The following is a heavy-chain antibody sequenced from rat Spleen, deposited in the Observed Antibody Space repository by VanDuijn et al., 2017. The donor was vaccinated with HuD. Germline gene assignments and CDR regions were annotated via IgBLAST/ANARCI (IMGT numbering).Heavy chain of an antibody. V-gene: IGHV5-29*01. CDR2: ISYDGSRT. D-gene: IGHD1-9*01. J-gene: IGHJ3*01. CDR1: GFTFSDFY. Sequence: EVQLVESDGGLVQPGRSLKLSCATSGFTFSDFYMAWVRQAPTKGLEWVATISYDGSRTYYRDSVKGRFTISRDNAKNTLYLQMDSLRSEDTATYYCARGGYNYGWFAYWGQGTLVTVSS. CDR3: ARGGYNYGWFAY.